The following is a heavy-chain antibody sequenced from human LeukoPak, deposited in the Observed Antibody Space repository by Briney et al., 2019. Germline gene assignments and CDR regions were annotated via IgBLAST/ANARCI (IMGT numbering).Heavy chain of an antibody. D-gene: IGHD1-1*01. Sequence: GGSLRLSCAASGFTVSSNYMSWVRQAPGKGLEWVSVIYSGGSAYYADSVKGRFTISRDNSKNTLYLQMNSLRAEDTAVYYCARLRTTGTPAFDYWGQGTLVTVSS. V-gene: IGHV3-66*04. J-gene: IGHJ4*02. CDR3: ARLRTTGTPAFDY. CDR2: IYSGGSA. CDR1: GFTVSSNY.